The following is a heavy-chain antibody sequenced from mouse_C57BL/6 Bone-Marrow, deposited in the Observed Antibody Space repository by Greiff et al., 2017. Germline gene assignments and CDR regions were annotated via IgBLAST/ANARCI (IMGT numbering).Heavy chain of an antibody. J-gene: IGHJ3*01. D-gene: IGHD2-3*01. CDR2: IDPENGDT. Sequence: EVQLQQSGAELVRPGASVKLSCTASGFNIQDDYMHWVKQRPEQGLEWIGWIDPENGDTEYASKFQGKATITADTSSNTAYLQLSSLTSEDTAVYYCTTDDGYFSWFAYWGQGTLVTVSA. V-gene: IGHV14-4*01. CDR1: GFNIQDDY. CDR3: TTDDGYFSWFAY.